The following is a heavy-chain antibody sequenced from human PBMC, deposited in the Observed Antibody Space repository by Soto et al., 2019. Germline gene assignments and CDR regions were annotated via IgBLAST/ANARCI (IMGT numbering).Heavy chain of an antibody. J-gene: IGHJ6*02. CDR3: ARGRPAMVAYYYYYGMDV. CDR1: GGSFSGYY. V-gene: IGHV4-34*01. CDR2: INHSGST. D-gene: IGHD5-18*01. Sequence: SETLSLTCAVYGGSFSGYYWSWIRQPPGKGLEWIGEINHSGSTNYNPSLKSRVTISVDTSKNQFSLKLSSVTAADTAVYYCARGRPAMVAYYYYYGMDVWGQGTTVTVSS.